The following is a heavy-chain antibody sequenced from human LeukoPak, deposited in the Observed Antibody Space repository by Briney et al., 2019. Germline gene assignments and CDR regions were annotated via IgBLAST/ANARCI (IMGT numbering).Heavy chain of an antibody. CDR2: ISDGGSTA. Sequence: PGGSLTLSCGASGLSFSNYAMTWVRQAPGKGLEWVSGISDGGSTAFYADSVKGRFTSSRDNPKNTLYLQINSLRAEDTAVYYCAKDMQTWPRFPDYWGQGTLVTVSS. CDR3: AKDMQTWPRFPDY. D-gene: IGHD5-12*01. V-gene: IGHV3-23*01. CDR1: GLSFSNYA. J-gene: IGHJ4*02.